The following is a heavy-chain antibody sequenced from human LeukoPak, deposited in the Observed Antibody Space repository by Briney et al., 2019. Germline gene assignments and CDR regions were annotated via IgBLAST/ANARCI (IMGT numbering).Heavy chain of an antibody. CDR3: ARQRHCSSTSCYTN. D-gene: IGHD2-2*02. V-gene: IGHV5-51*01. CDR1: GYSFTSYW. Sequence: HGESLKISCKGSGYSFTSYWIGWVRQMPGKGLEWMGIIYPGDSDTRYSPSFQGQVTISADESISTAYLQWSSLKASDTAMYYCARQRHCSSTSCYTNWGQGTLVTVSS. CDR2: IYPGDSDT. J-gene: IGHJ4*02.